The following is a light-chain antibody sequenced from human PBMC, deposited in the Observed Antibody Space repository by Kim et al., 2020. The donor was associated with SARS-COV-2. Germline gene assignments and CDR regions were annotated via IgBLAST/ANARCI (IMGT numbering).Light chain of an antibody. V-gene: IGKV3-20*01. CDR2: GAS. Sequence: SPGERATLSRRASQSVSSSYLAWDQQKPGHAPRLLIYGASSRATGIPYRFSGSGSGTDFTLTISRLEPEDFAVYYCQQYGSSPRTFGQGTKVDIK. CDR1: QSVSSSY. J-gene: IGKJ1*01. CDR3: QQYGSSPRT.